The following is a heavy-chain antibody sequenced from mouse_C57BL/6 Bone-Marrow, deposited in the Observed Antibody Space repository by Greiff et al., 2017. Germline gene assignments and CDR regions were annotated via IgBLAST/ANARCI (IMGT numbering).Heavy chain of an antibody. Sequence: EVQLQPSGPELVKPGASVKMSCKASGYTFTDYNMHWVQQSHGKSLEWIGYINPNNGGTRYNQKFKGKATLTVNKSSSTAYMELRSLTAEESAVYYCARRGLTGTLYYFDYWGQGTTLTVSS. CDR3: ARRGLTGTLYYFDY. CDR2: INPNNGGT. J-gene: IGHJ2*01. D-gene: IGHD4-1*01. V-gene: IGHV1-22*01. CDR1: GYTFTDYN.